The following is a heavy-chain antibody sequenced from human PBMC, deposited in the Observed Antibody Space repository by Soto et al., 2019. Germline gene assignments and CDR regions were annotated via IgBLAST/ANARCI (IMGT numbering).Heavy chain of an antibody. CDR1: GYTFNRYA. D-gene: IGHD3-22*01. J-gene: IGHJ4*02. V-gene: IGHV1-18*01. CDR2: ISAYNGNT. CDR3: ARLYYYDSSGYYYAEDY. Sequence: QVQLVQSGAEVKKPGASVKVSCKASGYTFNRYAISWVRQAPGQGLEWMGWISAYNGNTHYAQKLQGRVTMTTDTSTSTAYMELRSLRSDDTAVYYCARLYYYDSSGYYYAEDYWGQGTLVTVSS.